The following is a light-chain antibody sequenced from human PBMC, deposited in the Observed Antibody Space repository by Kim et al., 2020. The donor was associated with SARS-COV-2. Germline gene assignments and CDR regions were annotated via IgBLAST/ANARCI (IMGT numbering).Light chain of an antibody. CDR2: GAS. CDR1: QSVSSN. J-gene: IGKJ1*01. CDR3: QQYKNWPRT. Sequence: GAPGERATLSWRARQSVSSNLAWYQQKPGQAPRLLIYGASTRATGNPARFSGSGAGTEFTLTNRSLQSEDFAVYYCQQYKNWPRTFGQGTKVDIK. V-gene: IGKV3-15*01.